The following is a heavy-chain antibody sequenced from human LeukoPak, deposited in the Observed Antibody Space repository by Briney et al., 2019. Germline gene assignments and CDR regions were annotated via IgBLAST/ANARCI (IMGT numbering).Heavy chain of an antibody. D-gene: IGHD4-11*01. J-gene: IGHJ5*02. CDR1: GGTFSSYA. CDR2: IIPIFGTA. Sequence: GASVKVSCKASGGTFSSYAISWVRQAPGQGLEWMGGIIPIFGTANYAQKFQGRVTITADESTSTAYMELSSLRSEDTAVYYCARANGHTTAENWFDPWGQGTLATVSS. CDR3: ARANGHTTAENWFDP. V-gene: IGHV1-69*13.